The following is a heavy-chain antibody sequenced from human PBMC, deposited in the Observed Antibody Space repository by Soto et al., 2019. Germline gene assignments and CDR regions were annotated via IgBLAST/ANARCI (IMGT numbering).Heavy chain of an antibody. J-gene: IGHJ4*02. V-gene: IGHV3-23*01. CDR1: EFSFDDYA. D-gene: IGHD6-13*01. Sequence: GGSLRLSCAASEFSFDDYAMSWVCQAPGKGLEWVSSITFTGVSTYYADSVKGRFTISRDNSKDTLYLQMNSLRAEDTAIYYCAKASVWYPYFDSWGQGT. CDR2: ITFTGVST. CDR3: AKASVWYPYFDS.